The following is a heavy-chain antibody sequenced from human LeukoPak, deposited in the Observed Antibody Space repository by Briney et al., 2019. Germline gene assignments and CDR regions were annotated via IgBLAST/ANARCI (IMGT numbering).Heavy chain of an antibody. Sequence: GGSLRLSCAASGFTFSSYEMNWVRQAPGRGLEWVSYISSSGSTIYYADSVKGRFTISRDNAKNSLYLQMNSLRAEDTAVYYCARDAYYYGSGSYSPKFDYWGQGTLVTVS. J-gene: IGHJ4*02. CDR1: GFTFSSYE. CDR3: ARDAYYYGSGSYSPKFDY. D-gene: IGHD3-10*01. V-gene: IGHV3-48*03. CDR2: ISSSGSTI.